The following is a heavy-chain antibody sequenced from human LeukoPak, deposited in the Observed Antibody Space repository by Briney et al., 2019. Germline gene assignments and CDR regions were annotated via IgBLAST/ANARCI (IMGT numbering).Heavy chain of an antibody. J-gene: IGHJ4*02. V-gene: IGHV4-59*01. Sequence: MPSETLSLTCTVSGASISSWYWSWIRQPPGKGLEWIGYIYGSGNTNYNPSLKSRVTMSIDTSKNQFSLKLTSVTAADTATYYCARETSLAGFASGLGFNYWGQGILVTVSS. CDR3: ARETSLAGFASGLGFNY. CDR2: IYGSGNT. D-gene: IGHD6-19*01. CDR1: GASISSWY.